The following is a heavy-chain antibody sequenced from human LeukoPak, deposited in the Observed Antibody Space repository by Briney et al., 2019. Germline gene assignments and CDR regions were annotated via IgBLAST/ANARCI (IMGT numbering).Heavy chain of an antibody. CDR1: GGSTSSSNYY. V-gene: IGHV4-39*01. J-gene: IGHJ4*02. CDR3: ARLGAGPTYYDFWSGYSSFYFDY. D-gene: IGHD3-3*01. CDR2: IHYSGNT. Sequence: ETSETLSLTCTVSGGSTSSSNYYWGWIRQPPGKGLEWIGGIHYSGNTYYNPSLKSRVTISVDTSKNQFSLKLSSVTAADTAVYYCARLGAGPTYYDFWSGYSSFYFDYWGQGTLVTVSS.